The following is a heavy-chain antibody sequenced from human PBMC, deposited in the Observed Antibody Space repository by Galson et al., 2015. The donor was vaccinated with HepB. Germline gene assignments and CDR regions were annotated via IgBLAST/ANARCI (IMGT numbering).Heavy chain of an antibody. CDR2: LNAGNGNT. D-gene: IGHD5-12*01. CDR3: ARANWDIVATIYLGAFDI. J-gene: IGHJ3*02. Sequence: SVKVSCKASGYTFTSYAMHWVRQAPAQRLEWMGWLNAGNGNTKYSQKFQGRVTITRDTSASTAYMELSSLRSEDTAVYYCARANWDIVATIYLGAFDIWGQGTMVTVSS. CDR1: GYTFTSYA. V-gene: IGHV1-3*01.